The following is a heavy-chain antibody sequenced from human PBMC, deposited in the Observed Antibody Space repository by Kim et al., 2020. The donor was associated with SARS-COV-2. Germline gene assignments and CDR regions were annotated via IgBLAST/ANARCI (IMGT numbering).Heavy chain of an antibody. D-gene: IGHD3-10*01. CDR1: GGSFSGYY. V-gene: IGHV4-34*01. CDR2: IKHSGST. Sequence: SETLSLTCAVYGGSFSGYYWSWIRQPPGKGLEWIGEIKHSGSTNYNPSLKSRVTISVDTSKNQFSLKLSSVTAADTAVYYCARGDVLLWFGEPYYYYYGMDVWGQGTTVTVSS. CDR3: ARGDVLLWFGEPYYYYYGMDV. J-gene: IGHJ6*02.